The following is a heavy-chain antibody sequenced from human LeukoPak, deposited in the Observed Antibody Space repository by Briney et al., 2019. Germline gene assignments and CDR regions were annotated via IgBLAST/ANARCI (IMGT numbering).Heavy chain of an antibody. V-gene: IGHV3-74*01. CDR1: GFTFSSYW. Sequence: GGSLRLSCAASGFTFSSYWMHWVRQGPGKGLVWVSRIKSDGTSATYADSVQGRFTISRDNAKNTLYLQMNSLRAEDTAVYYCARVKGNNGDYVVFDYWGQGTLVTVSS. CDR2: IKSDGTSA. D-gene: IGHD4-17*01. CDR3: ARVKGNNGDYVVFDY. J-gene: IGHJ4*02.